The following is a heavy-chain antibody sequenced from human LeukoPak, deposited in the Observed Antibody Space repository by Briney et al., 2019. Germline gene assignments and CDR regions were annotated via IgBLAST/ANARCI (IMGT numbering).Heavy chain of an antibody. CDR2: INPNSGGT. Sequence: ASVKVSCKASGYTFTGYYMHWVRQAPGQGLEWMGWINPNSGGTNYAQKFQGRVTMTRDTSISTAYMELSRLRSDDTAVYYCAREWAMAVAASFDYWGQGTLVTVSS. CDR1: GYTFTGYY. J-gene: IGHJ4*02. CDR3: AREWAMAVAASFDY. D-gene: IGHD6-19*01. V-gene: IGHV1-2*02.